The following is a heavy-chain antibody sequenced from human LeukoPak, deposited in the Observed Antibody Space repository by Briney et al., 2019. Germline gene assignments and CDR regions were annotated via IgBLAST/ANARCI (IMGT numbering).Heavy chain of an antibody. CDR1: GFTFSSYW. CDR3: AREAPGWYSSSWFDY. Sequence: PGGSLRLSCAASGFTFSSYWMGWVRQAPGKGLEWVANIKQDGSEKYYVDSVKGRFTISRDNAKNSLYLQMNSLRAEDTAVYYCAREAPGWYSSSWFDYWGQGTLVTVSS. D-gene: IGHD6-13*01. J-gene: IGHJ4*02. V-gene: IGHV3-7*03. CDR2: IKQDGSEK.